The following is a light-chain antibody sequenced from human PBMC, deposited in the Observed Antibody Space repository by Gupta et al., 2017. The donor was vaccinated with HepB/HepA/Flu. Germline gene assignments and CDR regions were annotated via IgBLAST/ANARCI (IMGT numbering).Light chain of an antibody. J-gene: IGLJ3*02. CDR3: SSYMSTSALAV. CDR1: SSDV. Sequence: QSALTKPASVSGSPGQSITISCTGTSSDVSWYQQHPGKAPKLMIYDVSKRPARVSYRFSGSKSGNTASLTISELQAEDEADYYCSSYMSTSALAVFGGGTKLTVL. V-gene: IGLV2-14*01. CDR2: DVS.